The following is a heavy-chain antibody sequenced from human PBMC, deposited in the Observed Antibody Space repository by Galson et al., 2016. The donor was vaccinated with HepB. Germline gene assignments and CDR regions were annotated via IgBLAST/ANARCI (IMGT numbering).Heavy chain of an antibody. CDR3: ARDLSPYYDTLTGFDC. CDR2: ISAGNGNT. CDR1: GYTFTSYG. D-gene: IGHD3-9*01. Sequence: SVKVSCKASGYTFTSYGIHWVRQAPGQRLEWMGWISAGNGNTKYSQKFQGRVTITRDTSASTAYMEMRSLRSEDTAVYFCARDLSPYYDTLTGFDCWGQGTLVTVSS. J-gene: IGHJ4*02. V-gene: IGHV1-3*01.